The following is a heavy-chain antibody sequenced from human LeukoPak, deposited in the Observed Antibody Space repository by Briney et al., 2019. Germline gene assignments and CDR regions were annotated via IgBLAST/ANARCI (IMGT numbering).Heavy chain of an antibody. Sequence: VSVKASCKASGYTFTSYDINWVRQATGQGLEWMGWMNPNSGNTGYAQKLQGRVTMTTDTSTSTAYMELRSLRSDDTAVYYCARDQDASDDAFDIWGQGTMVTVSS. CDR1: GYTFTSYD. J-gene: IGHJ3*02. CDR3: ARDQDASDDAFDI. D-gene: IGHD2-15*01. V-gene: IGHV1-8*01. CDR2: MNPNSGNT.